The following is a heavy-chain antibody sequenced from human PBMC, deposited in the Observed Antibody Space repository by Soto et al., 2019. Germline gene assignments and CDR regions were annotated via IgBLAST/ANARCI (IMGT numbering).Heavy chain of an antibody. D-gene: IGHD6-6*01. V-gene: IGHV3-30-3*01. Sequence: ESGGGVVQPGRSLRLSCAASGFTFSSYAMHWVRQAPGKGLECVAVISYDGSNKYYADSVKGRFTISRDNSKNTLYLQMNSLIAEDTAVYYCARDGAIAARPGYYYYYGMDVWGQGTTVTVSS. CDR1: GFTFSSYA. CDR3: ARDGAIAARPGYYYYYGMDV. J-gene: IGHJ6*02. CDR2: ISYDGSNK.